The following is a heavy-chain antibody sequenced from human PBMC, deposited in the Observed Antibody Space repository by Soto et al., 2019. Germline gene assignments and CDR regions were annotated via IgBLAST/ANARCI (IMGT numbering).Heavy chain of an antibody. J-gene: IGHJ4*02. V-gene: IGHV3-30-3*01. D-gene: IGHD3-22*01. Sequence: QVQLVESGGGVVQPGRSLRLSCAASGFTFSSYAMHWVRQAPGKGLEWVAVISYDGSNKYYADSVKGRFTISRDNSQNTLYLQMNSLRAEDTAVYYCARDHGITMIVVDYWGQGTLVTVSS. CDR1: GFTFSSYA. CDR3: ARDHGITMIVVDY. CDR2: ISYDGSNK.